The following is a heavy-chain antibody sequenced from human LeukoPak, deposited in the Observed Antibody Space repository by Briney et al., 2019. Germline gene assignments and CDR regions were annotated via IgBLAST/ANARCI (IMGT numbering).Heavy chain of an antibody. CDR2: IKQDGSEK. D-gene: IGHD5-24*01. J-gene: IGHJ5*02. V-gene: IGHV3-7*05. Sequence: GGSLRLSCAASGFTFSNYWMIWVHQAPGKGLEWVGNIKQDGSEKRYADSVRGRFSISRDNAQTSLYLQMNSLRAEDTAVYYCARASDPWLQLTWGQGTLVTVSS. CDR3: ARASDPWLQLT. CDR1: GFTFSNYW.